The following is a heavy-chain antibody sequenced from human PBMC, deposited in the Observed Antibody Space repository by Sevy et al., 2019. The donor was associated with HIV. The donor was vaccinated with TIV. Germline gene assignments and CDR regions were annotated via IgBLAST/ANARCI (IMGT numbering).Heavy chain of an antibody. CDR3: ATTKDYYDGSGYPFDD. CDR1: GYTLTQLS. Sequence: ASVKVSCKVSGYTLTQLSMHWVRQAPGEGPEWMGTFDPEDGETMYAQKFQGRVIMTEDTSTDTAYMELSSLRSEDTAFYYRATTKDYYDGSGYPFDDWGQGTLVTVSS. CDR2: FDPEDGET. J-gene: IGHJ4*02. D-gene: IGHD3-22*01. V-gene: IGHV1-24*01.